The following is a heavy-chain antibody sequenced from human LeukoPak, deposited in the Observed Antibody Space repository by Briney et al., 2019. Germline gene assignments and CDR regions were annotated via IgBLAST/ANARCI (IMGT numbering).Heavy chain of an antibody. J-gene: IGHJ4*02. CDR1: GGSIGSGGYY. CDR2: IYYSGST. D-gene: IGHD4-17*01. Sequence: SQTLSLTCTVSGGSIGSGGYYWSWIRQHPGKGLEWIGYIYYSGSTYYNPSLKSRVTISVDTSKNQFSLKLSSVTAADTAVYYCARDGGYVYGDYAYFDYWGQGTLVTVSS. CDR3: ARDGGYVYGDYAYFDY. V-gene: IGHV4-31*03.